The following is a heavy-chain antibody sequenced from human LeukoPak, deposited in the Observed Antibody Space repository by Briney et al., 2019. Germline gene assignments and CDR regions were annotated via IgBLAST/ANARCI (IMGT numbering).Heavy chain of an antibody. CDR3: ARDPTTPYSSGWYGPFDY. Sequence: GGSLRLSCTASGFTFGDYAMSWVRQAPGKGLEWVGFIRSKAYGGTTEYAASVKGRFTISRDDYTNTLYLQMNSLRAEDTAVYYCARDPTTPYSSGWYGPFDYWGQGTLVTVSS. J-gene: IGHJ4*02. V-gene: IGHV3-49*04. CDR2: IRSKAYGGTT. D-gene: IGHD6-19*01. CDR1: GFTFGDYA.